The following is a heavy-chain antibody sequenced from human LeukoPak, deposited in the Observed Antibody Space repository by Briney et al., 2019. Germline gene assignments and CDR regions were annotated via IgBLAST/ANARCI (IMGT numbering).Heavy chain of an antibody. CDR1: GYTFTIYD. CDR3: AIRSSGWYYFDY. V-gene: IGHV1-8*01. CDR2: MNPNSGNT. J-gene: IGHJ4*02. Sequence: ASVKVSCKASGYTFTIYDINWVREATGQGLEWMGWMNPNSGNTGYAQKFQGRVTMTRNTSISTAYMELSSLRSEDTAVYYCAIRSSGWYYFDYWGQGTLVTVSS. D-gene: IGHD6-19*01.